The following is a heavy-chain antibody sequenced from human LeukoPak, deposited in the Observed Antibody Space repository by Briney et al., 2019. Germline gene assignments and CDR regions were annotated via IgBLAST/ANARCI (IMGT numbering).Heavy chain of an antibody. Sequence: SETLSLTCAVYGGSFSGYYWSWIRQPPGKGLEWIGEINHSGSTNYNPSLKSRVTISVDTSKNQFSLKLSSVTAADTAVYYCARSSGSYSGWFDPWGQGTLVTVSS. CDR3: ARSSGSYSGWFDP. CDR1: GGSFSGYY. J-gene: IGHJ5*02. D-gene: IGHD3-10*01. V-gene: IGHV4-34*01. CDR2: INHSGST.